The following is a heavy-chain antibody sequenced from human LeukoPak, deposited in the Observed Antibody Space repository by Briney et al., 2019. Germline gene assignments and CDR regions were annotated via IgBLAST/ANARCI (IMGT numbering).Heavy chain of an antibody. CDR3: ARDRIAVAAVDP. D-gene: IGHD6-19*01. CDR2: ISSSSSYM. CDR1: GFTFSSYS. Sequence: GGFLRLSCAAPGFTFSSYSMNWVRQAPGKGLEWVSSISSSSSYMYYADSVKGRFTISRDNAKNSLYLQMNSLRAEDTAVYYCARDRIAVAAVDPWGQGTLVTVSS. J-gene: IGHJ5*02. V-gene: IGHV3-21*01.